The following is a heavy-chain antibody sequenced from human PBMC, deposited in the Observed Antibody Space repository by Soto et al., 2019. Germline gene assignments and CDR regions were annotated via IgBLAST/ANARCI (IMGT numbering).Heavy chain of an antibody. J-gene: IGHJ4*02. D-gene: IGHD3-3*01. Sequence: EVQLVESGGGLVQPGGSLRLSCAASGFTVSSNYMSWVRQAPGKGLEWVSVIYSGGSTYYADSVKGRFTISRHNSKNTLYLQMNSLRAEDTAVYYCARTVTIFGVGKHFDYWGQGTLVTVSS. CDR2: IYSGGST. CDR1: GFTVSSNY. V-gene: IGHV3-53*04. CDR3: ARTVTIFGVGKHFDY.